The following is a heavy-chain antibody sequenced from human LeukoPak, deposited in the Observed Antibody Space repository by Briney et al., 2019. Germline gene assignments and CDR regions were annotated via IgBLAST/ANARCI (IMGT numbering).Heavy chain of an antibody. CDR3: ARHVSGEYFQH. Sequence: SETLSLTCTVSGGSISSYYWSWIRQPPGKGLEYIGYIYYSGSTNYNPSLKSRVTISVDTSKNQFSLKLSSVTAADTAVCYCARHVSGEYFQHWGQGTLVTVSS. J-gene: IGHJ1*01. D-gene: IGHD3-10*01. V-gene: IGHV4-59*08. CDR2: IYYSGST. CDR1: GGSISSYY.